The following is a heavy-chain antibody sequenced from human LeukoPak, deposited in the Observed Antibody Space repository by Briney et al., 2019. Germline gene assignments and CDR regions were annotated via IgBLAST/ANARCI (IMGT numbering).Heavy chain of an antibody. CDR1: GGSISSYY. D-gene: IGHD4-17*01. CDR3: ARHYADYADPYTFDI. CDR2: IYYSGST. V-gene: IGHV4-59*08. J-gene: IGHJ3*02. Sequence: SETLSLTCTVSGGSISSYYWSWIRQPPGKGLEWIGYIYYSGSTNYNPSLKSRVTISVDTSKNQFSLRLSSVTAADTAVYYCARHYADYADPYTFDIWGQGTMVTVCS.